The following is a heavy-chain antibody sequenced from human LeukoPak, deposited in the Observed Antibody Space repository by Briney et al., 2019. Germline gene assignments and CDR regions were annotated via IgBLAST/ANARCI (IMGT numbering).Heavy chain of an antibody. CDR3: ARDFLDILWLGWFDP. Sequence: GGSLRLSCAASGFTFDDYGMSWARQAPGKGLVWVSRINGDETSTAYADSVKGRFTISRDNAKNSLYLQMNTVRVEDTAVYYCARDFLDILWLGWFDPWGQGTLVAVSS. CDR1: GFTFDDYG. D-gene: IGHD2-21*01. CDR2: INGDETST. J-gene: IGHJ5*02. V-gene: IGHV3-20*04.